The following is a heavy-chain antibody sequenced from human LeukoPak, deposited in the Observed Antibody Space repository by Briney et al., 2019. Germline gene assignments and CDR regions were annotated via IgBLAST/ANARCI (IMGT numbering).Heavy chain of an antibody. CDR2: ISGSGGGT. D-gene: IGHD1-26*01. CDR1: GFTFSSYA. V-gene: IGHV3-23*01. J-gene: IGHJ4*02. CDR3: ARDPGGTYFHGPDY. Sequence: GGSLRLSCAASGFTFSSYAMSWVRQAPEKGLEWVSTISGSGGGTYYADSVKGRFTISRDDSKNTLYLQMNSLRAEDTAVYYCARDPGGTYFHGPDYWGQGTLVTVSS.